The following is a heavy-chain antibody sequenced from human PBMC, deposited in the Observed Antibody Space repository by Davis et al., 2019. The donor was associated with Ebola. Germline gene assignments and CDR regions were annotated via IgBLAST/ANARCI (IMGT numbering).Heavy chain of an antibody. J-gene: IGHJ6*04. Sequence: GGSLRLSCAASGFTFSSYAMHWVRQAPGKGLEWVAVISYDGSNKYYADSVKGRFTISRDNSKNTLYLQMNSLRAEDTAVYYCARVAGYCSSTSCYGNYYYGMDVWGKGTTVTVSS. CDR1: GFTFSSYA. CDR2: ISYDGSNK. D-gene: IGHD2-2*01. CDR3: ARVAGYCSSTSCYGNYYYGMDV. V-gene: IGHV3-30-3*01.